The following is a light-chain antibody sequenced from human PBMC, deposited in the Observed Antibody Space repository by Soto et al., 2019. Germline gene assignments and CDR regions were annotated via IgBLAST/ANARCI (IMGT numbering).Light chain of an antibody. Sequence: EIVMKKSPATLSVYPGERATLSCRASQSVSSNLAWYQQKPGQAPRILIYAASSRATGIPDRFSGSGSGTDFTLTISSLEPEDFAVYYCQQRSNWPRTFGQGTKVDIK. J-gene: IGKJ1*01. CDR3: QQRSNWPRT. CDR2: AAS. CDR1: QSVSSN. V-gene: IGKV3-11*01.